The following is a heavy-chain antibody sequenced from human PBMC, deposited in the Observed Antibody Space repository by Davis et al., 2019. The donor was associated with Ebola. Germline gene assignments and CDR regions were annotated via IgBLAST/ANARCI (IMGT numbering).Heavy chain of an antibody. CDR2: ISYDGSNK. V-gene: IGHV3-30-3*01. CDR1: GFTFSSYA. D-gene: IGHD5-18*01. CDR3: ARARGYSYGYEDY. J-gene: IGHJ4*02. Sequence: GESLKISCAASGFTFSSYAMHWVRQAPGKGLEWVAVISYDGSNKYYADSVKGRFTISRDNSKNTLYLQMNSLRAEDTAVYYCARARGYSYGYEDYWGQGTLVTVSS.